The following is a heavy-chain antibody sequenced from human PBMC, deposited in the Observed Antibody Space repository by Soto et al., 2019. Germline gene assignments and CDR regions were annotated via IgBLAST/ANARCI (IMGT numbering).Heavy chain of an antibody. CDR2: IIPIFGTA. J-gene: IGHJ6*02. D-gene: IGHD3-9*01. CDR1: GGTFSSYA. Sequence: QVQLVQSGAEVKKPGSSVKVSCKASGGTFSSYAISWVRQAPGQGLEWMGGIIPIFGTANYAQKFQGRVTITADESTSTSYMELSSLRSDDTAVYYCARGILTGYQYYYYYCMDVWGQGTTVTVS. CDR3: ARGILTGYQYYYYYCMDV. V-gene: IGHV1-69*01.